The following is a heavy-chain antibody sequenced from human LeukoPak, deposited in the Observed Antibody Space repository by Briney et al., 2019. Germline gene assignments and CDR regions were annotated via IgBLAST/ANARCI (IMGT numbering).Heavy chain of an antibody. J-gene: IGHJ5*02. CDR2: INAGNGNT. CDR3: ARNPGYCSITSCYSWFDP. CDR1: GYTFTSYA. V-gene: IGHV1-3*01. D-gene: IGHD2-2*01. Sequence: ASVTVSCKASGYTFTSYAMHWVRQAPGQRLEWMGWINAGNGNTKYSQKFQDRVTITRDTSASTAYMELSSLRSEDAAVYYCARNPGYCSITSCYSWFDPWGQGTLVTVSS.